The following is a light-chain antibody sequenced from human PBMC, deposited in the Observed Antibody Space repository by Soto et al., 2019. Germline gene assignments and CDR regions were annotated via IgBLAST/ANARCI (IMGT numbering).Light chain of an antibody. V-gene: IGLV2-8*01. CDR3: SSYAGSNNFVV. Sequence: QSVLTQPPSASGSPGQSFTISCTGTSSDVGGYNYVSWYQHYPGKDPKLMIYEVSKRRSGVPDRFFGSKSASTASLTVAGLQADDDAADYCSSYAGSNNFVVFGGGTKLTVL. CDR2: EVS. CDR1: SSDVGGYNY. J-gene: IGLJ2*01.